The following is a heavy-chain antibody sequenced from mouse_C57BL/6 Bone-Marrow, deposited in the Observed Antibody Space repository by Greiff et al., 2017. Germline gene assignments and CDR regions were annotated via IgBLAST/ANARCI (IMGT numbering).Heavy chain of an antibody. CDR1: GYTFTGYW. V-gene: IGHV1-9*01. J-gene: IGHJ1*03. CDR2: ILPGSGST. CDR3: ARHPDFLDV. Sequence: QVQLQQSGAELMKPGASVKLSCKASGYTFTGYWIEWVKQRPGHGLEWIGEILPGSGSTNNNEKFKGKATFTADTYSNTSDMQLSILTADDSAIYYCARHPDFLDVWGTGTTVTVSS.